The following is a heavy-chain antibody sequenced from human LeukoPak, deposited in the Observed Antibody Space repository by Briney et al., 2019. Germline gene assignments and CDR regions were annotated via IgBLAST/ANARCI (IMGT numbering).Heavy chain of an antibody. CDR3: ASPDSSGYQFFDY. CDR2: IIPIFGTA. D-gene: IGHD3-22*01. CDR1: GGTFSSYA. J-gene: IGHJ4*02. V-gene: IGHV1-69*13. Sequence: SVKVSCKASGGTFSSYAISWVRQAPGQGLEWMGGIIPIFGTANYAQKFQGRVTITADESTSTAYMELSSLRSEDTAVYYCASPDSSGYQFFDYWGQGTLVTVSS.